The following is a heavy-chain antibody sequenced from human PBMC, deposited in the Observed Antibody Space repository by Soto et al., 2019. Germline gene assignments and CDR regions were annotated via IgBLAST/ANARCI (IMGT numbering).Heavy chain of an antibody. J-gene: IGHJ6*02. Sequence: GGSLRLSCAASGFTFSSYGMHWVRQAPGKGLEWVAVIWYDGSNKYYADSVKGRFTISRDNSKNTLYLQMNSLRAEDTAVYYCARSVGHCTNGVCYTEFFYGMDVWGQGTTVTVSS. CDR3: ARSVGHCTNGVCYTEFFYGMDV. V-gene: IGHV3-33*01. CDR1: GFTFSSYG. CDR2: IWYDGSNK. D-gene: IGHD2-8*01.